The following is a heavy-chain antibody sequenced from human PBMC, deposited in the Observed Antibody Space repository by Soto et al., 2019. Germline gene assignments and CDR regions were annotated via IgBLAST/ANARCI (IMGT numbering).Heavy chain of an antibody. Sequence: TSETLSLTCAVSGYSIISGYYWGWIRHPPGKGLEWIGSIYHSGSTYYNPSLKSRVTISVDTSKNQFSLKLSSVTAADTAVYYCARDTAMVLFDYWGQGTLVTVS. V-gene: IGHV4-38-2*02. CDR2: IYHSGST. J-gene: IGHJ4*02. CDR3: ARDTAMVLFDY. D-gene: IGHD5-18*01. CDR1: GYSIISGYY.